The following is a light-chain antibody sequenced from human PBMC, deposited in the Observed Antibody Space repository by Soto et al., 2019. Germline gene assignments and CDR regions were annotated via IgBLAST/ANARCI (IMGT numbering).Light chain of an antibody. CDR1: NIGGKS. Sequence: SYELTQPPSVSVAPGQTATITCGGYNIGGKSVHWYQQKPHQAPVLVVYDNSDRPSGIPERFSGSNSGNTATLTISRVEAGDEADYYCQVWDNISAQPVFATGTKLTVL. J-gene: IGLJ1*01. CDR2: DNS. V-gene: IGLV3-21*02. CDR3: QVWDNISAQPV.